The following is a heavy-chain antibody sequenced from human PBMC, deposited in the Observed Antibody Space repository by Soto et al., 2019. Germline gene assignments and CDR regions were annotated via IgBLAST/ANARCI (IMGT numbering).Heavy chain of an antibody. D-gene: IGHD3-9*01. CDR2: IYHSGST. CDR3: ARGTHYDILTGYYLPYYGMDV. Sequence: SETLSLTCAVSGGSISSSNWWSWVRQPPGKGLEWIGEIYHSGSTNYNPSLKSQVTISVDKSKNQFSLKLSSVTAADTAVYYCARGTHYDILTGYYLPYYGMDVWGQGTTVTVSS. CDR1: GGSISSSNW. V-gene: IGHV4-4*02. J-gene: IGHJ6*02.